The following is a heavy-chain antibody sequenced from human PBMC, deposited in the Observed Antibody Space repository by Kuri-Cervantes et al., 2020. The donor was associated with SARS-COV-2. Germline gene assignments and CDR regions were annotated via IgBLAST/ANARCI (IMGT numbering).Heavy chain of an antibody. CDR1: GGSITSGGYY. D-gene: IGHD6-6*01. CDR3: ARGGGARPLDS. V-gene: IGHV4-34*01. CDR2: INHSGST. Sequence: SETLSLTCVVSGGSITSGGYYWTWIRQPPGKGLEWIGEINHSGSTNDNPSLKSRVTISVDTSKNQFSLKVSSVTAADTAVYYCARGGGARPLDSWGQGTLVTVSS. J-gene: IGHJ4*02.